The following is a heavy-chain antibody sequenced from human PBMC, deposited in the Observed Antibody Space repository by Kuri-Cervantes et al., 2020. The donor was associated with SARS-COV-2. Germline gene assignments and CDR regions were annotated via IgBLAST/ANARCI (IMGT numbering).Heavy chain of an antibody. CDR2: ISAYNGNT. CDR3: ASHLGPAAISDYYYYMDV. Sequence: ASVKVSCKASGYTFTSYGISWVRQAPGQGLEWMGWISAYNGNTSYAQKLQGRVTMTTDTSTSTAYMELRSLRSDDTAVYYCASHLGPAAISDYYYYMDVWGKGTTVTVSS. J-gene: IGHJ6*03. CDR1: GYTFTSYG. D-gene: IGHD2-2*02. V-gene: IGHV1-18*01.